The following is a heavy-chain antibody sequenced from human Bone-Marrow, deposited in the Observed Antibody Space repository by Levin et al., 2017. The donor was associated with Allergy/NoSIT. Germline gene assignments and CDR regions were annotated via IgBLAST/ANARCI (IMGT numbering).Heavy chain of an antibody. J-gene: IGHJ3*02. CDR3: ARVRRGAAALGDAFDI. V-gene: IGHV3-30*04. D-gene: IGHD6-13*01. CDR2: ISYDGSNK. Sequence: GESLKISCAASGFTFSSYAMHWVRQAPGKGLEWVAVISYDGSNKYYADSVKGRFTISRDNSKNTLYLQMNSLRAEDTAVYYCARVRRGAAALGDAFDIWGQGTMVTVSS. CDR1: GFTFSSYA.